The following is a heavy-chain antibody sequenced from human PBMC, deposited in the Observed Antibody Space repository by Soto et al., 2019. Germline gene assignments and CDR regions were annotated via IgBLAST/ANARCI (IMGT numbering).Heavy chain of an antibody. Sequence: PEVSLRLSCAASGFTFSSHSMNWVRQAPGKGLEWVSYISSSSSARYYAGSVKGRFTISRDNAENSLYLQMNSLRVEDTAVYYCARMSSYIRPGWWGQETLIRVS. D-gene: IGHD2-15*01. V-gene: IGHV3-48*01. CDR3: ARMSSYIRPGW. CDR1: GFTFSSHS. J-gene: IGHJ4*02. CDR2: ISSSSSAR.